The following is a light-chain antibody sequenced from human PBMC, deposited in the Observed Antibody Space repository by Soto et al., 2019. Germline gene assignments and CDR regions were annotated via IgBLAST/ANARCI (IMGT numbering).Light chain of an antibody. CDR3: QQHFSTPYT. Sequence: DIVMTQSPDFLAVSLGERATIHCTSRQSVLYNSNNKNYLAWYQQKPGQPPKLLIYWASTRASGVPDRFSGSGSGADFTLTISSLQAEDVAVYYCQQHFSTPYTFGQGTKVEIK. CDR2: WAS. V-gene: IGKV4-1*01. CDR1: QSVLYNSNNKNY. J-gene: IGKJ2*01.